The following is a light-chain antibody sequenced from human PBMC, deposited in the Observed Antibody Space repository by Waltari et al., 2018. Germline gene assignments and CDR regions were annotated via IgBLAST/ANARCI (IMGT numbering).Light chain of an antibody. CDR3: LQVNSYPHT. CDR2: KAS. J-gene: IGKJ2*01. V-gene: IGKV1-5*03. Sequence: DIQMSQSPSTLSASVGDRVTITCRASQSISSWLAWYQQKPGKAPKLLIYKASSLQSGVPSRFSGSGSGTEFTLTISSLQPDDFATYYCLQVNSYPHTFGQGTKLEIK. CDR1: QSISSW.